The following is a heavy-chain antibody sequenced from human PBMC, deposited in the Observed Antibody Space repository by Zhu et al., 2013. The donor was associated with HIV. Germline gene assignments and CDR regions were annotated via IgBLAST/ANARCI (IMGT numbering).Heavy chain of an antibody. CDR2: IERRGSEK. J-gene: IGHJ5*02. CDR1: VFTFSNFW. CDR3: ARGGAGAEGCSGGSCYRTLWVFDP. D-gene: IGHD2-15*01. Sequence: EVQLVESGGGLVQPGGSLRLSCAASVFTFSNFWMTWVRQAPGKGLEWVANIERRGSEKYYVDSVKGRITISRDNAKNPLFLQLDSLRAEDTAVYYCARGGAGAEGCSGGSCYRTLWVFDPWGQGTLVTVSS. V-gene: IGHV3-7*02.